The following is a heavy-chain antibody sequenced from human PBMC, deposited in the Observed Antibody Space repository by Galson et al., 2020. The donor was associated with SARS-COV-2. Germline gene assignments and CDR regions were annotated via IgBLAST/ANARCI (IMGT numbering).Heavy chain of an antibody. D-gene: IGHD4-17*01. CDR1: GFNFGSYW. V-gene: IGHV3-74*01. CDR3: VRDDGLRTLDY. CDR2: TDSSGTTT. Sequence: TGGSLRLSCVASGFNFGSYWMHWVRQVPGKGLQWVARTDSSGTTTNYADSVKGRFTISRDHGMRTLSLQMNSLRADDTGIYYCVRDDGLRTLDYWGQGTRVIVSA. J-gene: IGHJ4*02.